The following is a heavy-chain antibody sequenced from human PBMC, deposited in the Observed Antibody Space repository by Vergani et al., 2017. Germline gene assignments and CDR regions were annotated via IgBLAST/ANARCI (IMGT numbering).Heavy chain of an antibody. J-gene: IGHJ4*02. CDR1: GYTFTGYY. CDR2: INPNSGGT. V-gene: IGHV1-2*02. D-gene: IGHD6-25*01. Sequence: QVQLVQSGAEVKKPGASVKVSCKASGYTFTGYYMHWVRQAPGQGLELMGWINPNSGGTNYAQKFQGKVTMTRDTSISTAYMELSRLRSDDTAVYYCAREAGFSHRNFDYWGQGTLVTVSS. CDR3: AREAGFSHRNFDY.